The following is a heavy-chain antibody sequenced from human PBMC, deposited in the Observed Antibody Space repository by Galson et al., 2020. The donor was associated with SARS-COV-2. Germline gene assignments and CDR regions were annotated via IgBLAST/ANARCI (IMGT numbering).Heavy chain of an antibody. D-gene: IGHD6-6*01. CDR3: ARDSERISPDSGSSGYHYYGMDV. Sequence: ASVKVSCKASGYTFTSYGISWVRQAPGQGLEWMGWISGYNGYTKYAQKLQGRVTMTTDTSTTTAYMELRSLRSDDTAVYYCARDSERISPDSGSSGYHYYGMDVWGQGTTVTVSS. V-gene: IGHV1-18*01. CDR2: ISGYNGYT. J-gene: IGHJ6*02. CDR1: GYTFTSYG.